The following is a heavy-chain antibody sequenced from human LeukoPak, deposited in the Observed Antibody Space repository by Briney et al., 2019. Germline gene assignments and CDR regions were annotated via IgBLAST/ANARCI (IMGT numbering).Heavy chain of an antibody. V-gene: IGHV4-59*08. J-gene: IGHJ4*02. CDR1: GGSMSPYN. D-gene: IGHD6-19*01. CDR3: ARAVSGRFDY. CDR2: IYYSGST. Sequence: SETLSLTCTVSGGSMSPYNWGWIRQPPGKGLEWTGYIYYSGSTNYNPSLNSRVTISVDTSKNQFSLRLSSVTAADTAIYYCARAVSGRFDYWSQGTLVTVSS.